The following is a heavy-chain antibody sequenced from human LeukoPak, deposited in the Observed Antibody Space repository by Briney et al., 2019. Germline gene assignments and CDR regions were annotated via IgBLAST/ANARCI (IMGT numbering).Heavy chain of an antibody. CDR2: FYSGGST. CDR1: GFTVRSNY. D-gene: IGHD3-22*01. Sequence: GGSLRLSCAASGFTVRSNYVSWVRQAPGKGLEWVSIFYSGGSTYYADSVKGRFTISRDNSKNTLYLQMNSLRAEDTAVYFCARQHYYDSSGLPHAFDIWGQGTTVTVSS. V-gene: IGHV3-66*04. J-gene: IGHJ3*02. CDR3: ARQHYYDSSGLPHAFDI.